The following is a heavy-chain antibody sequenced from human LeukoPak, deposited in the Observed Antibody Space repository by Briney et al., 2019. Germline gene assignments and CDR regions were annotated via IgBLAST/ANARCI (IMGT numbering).Heavy chain of an antibody. CDR2: INSEGSST. CDR1: GFTFSSYW. CDR3: ARGWTAGHLDY. V-gene: IGHV3-74*01. D-gene: IGHD6-19*01. Sequence: PGGSLRLSCAASGFTFSSYWMHWVRHAPGKGLVWVSRINSEGSSTSYADSVKGRFTISRDNAKNTLYLQMNSLRAEDTAVYYCARGWTAGHLDYWGQGTLVTVSS. J-gene: IGHJ4*02.